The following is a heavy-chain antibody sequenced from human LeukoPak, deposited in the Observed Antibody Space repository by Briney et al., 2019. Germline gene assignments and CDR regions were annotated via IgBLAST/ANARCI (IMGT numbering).Heavy chain of an antibody. Sequence: AGGSLRLSCAASGFIFSTYAMSWVRQAPGKGLEWVSSISVSAGGTYYADSVKGRFTISRDNSKNTLYLQMNSLRAEDTAVYYCARQRYSSGDHYNFDYWGQGTQVTVSS. CDR1: GFIFSTYA. CDR2: ISVSAGGT. J-gene: IGHJ4*02. D-gene: IGHD3-10*01. V-gene: IGHV3-23*01. CDR3: ARQRYSSGDHYNFDY.